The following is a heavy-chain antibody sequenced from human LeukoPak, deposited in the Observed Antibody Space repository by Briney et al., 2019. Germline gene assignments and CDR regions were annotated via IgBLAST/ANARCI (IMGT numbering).Heavy chain of an antibody. V-gene: IGHV4-34*01. D-gene: IGHD3-10*01. Sequence: SEILSLTCAVYGGSFSGYFWNWIRQPPGKGLEWIGEINHSGSTHHNPSLKSRVTISIDTSKNQISLKLSSVTAADTAVYYCARGPDSGSYFAWFGPWGQGTLVTVSS. CDR2: INHSGST. CDR3: ARGPDSGSYFAWFGP. J-gene: IGHJ5*02. CDR1: GGSFSGYF.